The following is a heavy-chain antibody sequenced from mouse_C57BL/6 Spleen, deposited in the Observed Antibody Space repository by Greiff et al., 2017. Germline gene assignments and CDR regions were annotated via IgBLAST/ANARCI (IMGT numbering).Heavy chain of an antibody. CDR2: INPSSGYT. V-gene: IGHV1-7*01. D-gene: IGHD1-1*01. J-gene: IGHJ1*03. CDR1: GYTFTSYW. CDR3: ARNPYGSSPWVDV. Sequence: VQLQQSGAELAKPGASVKLSCKASGYTFTSYWMHWVKQRPGQGLEWIGYINPSSGYTKYNQKFKDKATLTADKSSSTAYMQLSSLTYEDSAVYYGARNPYGSSPWVDVWGTGTTVTVSS.